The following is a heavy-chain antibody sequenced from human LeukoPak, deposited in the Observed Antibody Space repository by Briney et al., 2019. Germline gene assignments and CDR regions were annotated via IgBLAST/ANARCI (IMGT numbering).Heavy chain of an antibody. CDR1: GFTFSNYA. CDR3: AKDVRVGGGGMDV. Sequence: GGSLRLSCAASGFTFSNYAMNWVRQASGKGLEWVSLISNSGDNAYYADSVRGRFTISRDKSKNTVSLQMNSLRGEDTAVYYCAKDVRVGGGGMDVWGKGPPVTVS. J-gene: IGHJ6*04. CDR2: ISNSGDNA. V-gene: IGHV3-23*01. D-gene: IGHD1-26*01.